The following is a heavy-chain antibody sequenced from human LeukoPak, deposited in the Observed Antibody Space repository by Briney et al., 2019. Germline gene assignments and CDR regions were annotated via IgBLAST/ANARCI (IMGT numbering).Heavy chain of an antibody. CDR1: GFTVSSNY. Sequence: GGSLRLSCAASGFTVSSNYMSWVRQAPGKGLEWVSVIYSGGSTYYADSVKGRFTISRDNSKNTLYLQMNSLGAEDTAVYYCARAPQYSSGPFDYWGQGTLVTVSS. V-gene: IGHV3-66*02. CDR2: IYSGGST. D-gene: IGHD6-19*01. CDR3: ARAPQYSSGPFDY. J-gene: IGHJ4*02.